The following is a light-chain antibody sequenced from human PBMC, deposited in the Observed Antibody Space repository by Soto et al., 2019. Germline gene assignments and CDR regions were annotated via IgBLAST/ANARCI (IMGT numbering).Light chain of an antibody. J-gene: IGLJ1*01. Sequence: QSVLTQPASVSGSPGQSITISCTGTSSDVGAYNYVSWYQQHPGKAPKLLIYGVSYRPSGVSNRFSGSKSGYTASLTISGLLAEDEADYYCYSFRTSGATYVFGTGTKVTVL. CDR2: GVS. CDR3: YSFRTSGATYV. V-gene: IGLV2-14*03. CDR1: SSDVGAYNY.